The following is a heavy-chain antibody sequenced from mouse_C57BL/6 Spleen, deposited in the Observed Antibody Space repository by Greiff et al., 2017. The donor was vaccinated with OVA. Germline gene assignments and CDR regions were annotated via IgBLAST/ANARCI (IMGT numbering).Heavy chain of an antibody. J-gene: IGHJ4*01. Sequence: EVQLVESGEGLVKPGGSLKLSCAASGFTFSSYAMSWVRQTPEKRLEWVAYISSGGDYLYYADTVKGRFTISRDNARNTLYLQMSSLKSEDTAMYYCTRDYYSNFYAMDYWGQGTSVTVSS. CDR3: TRDYYSNFYAMDY. CDR1: GFTFSSYA. V-gene: IGHV5-9-1*02. CDR2: ISSGGDYL. D-gene: IGHD2-5*01.